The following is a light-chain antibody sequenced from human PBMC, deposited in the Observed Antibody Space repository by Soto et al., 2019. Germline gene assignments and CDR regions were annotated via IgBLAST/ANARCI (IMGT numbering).Light chain of an antibody. J-gene: IGKJ1*01. CDR3: QQYDTSPRT. Sequence: EIVLTQSPGTLSLSPGERATLSCRASKRISSKYLAWYQQKPGQAPRLLIDGASSRATGIPDRFSGSGSGTDFTLTISRLESEDFAVYYCQQYDTSPRTFGQGTKVEIQ. CDR1: KRISSKY. V-gene: IGKV3-20*01. CDR2: GAS.